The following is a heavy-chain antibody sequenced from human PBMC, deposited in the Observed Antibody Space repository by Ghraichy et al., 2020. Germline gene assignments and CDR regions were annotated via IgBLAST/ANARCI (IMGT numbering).Heavy chain of an antibody. CDR1: GFTVSSNY. V-gene: IGHV3-53*01. D-gene: IGHD7-27*01. CDR3: ARDPVTGDGWDAFDI. Sequence: GGSLRLSCAASGFTVSSNYMSWVRQAPGKGLEWVSVIYSGGSTYYADSVKGRFTISRDNSKNTLYLQMNSLRAEDTAVYYCARDPVTGDGWDAFDIWGQGTMVTVSS. J-gene: IGHJ3*02. CDR2: IYSGGST.